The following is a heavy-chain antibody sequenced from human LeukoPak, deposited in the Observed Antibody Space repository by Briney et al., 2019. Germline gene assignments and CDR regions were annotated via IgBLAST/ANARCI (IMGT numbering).Heavy chain of an antibody. Sequence: SETLSLTCAVSGVSISSGGYSWSWIRQPPGKGLEWIGYIYHSGGTYYNPSLKSRVTISVDRSKNQFSLKLSSVTAADTAVYYCARSSGYPNYYFDYWGQGTLVTVSS. V-gene: IGHV4-30-2*01. J-gene: IGHJ4*02. CDR1: GVSISSGGYS. D-gene: IGHD3-22*01. CDR3: ARSSGYPNYYFDY. CDR2: IYHSGGT.